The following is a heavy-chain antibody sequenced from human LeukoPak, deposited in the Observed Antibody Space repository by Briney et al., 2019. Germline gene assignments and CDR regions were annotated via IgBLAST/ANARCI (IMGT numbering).Heavy chain of an antibody. CDR2: IIPIFGTA. CDR3: ARDRITIFGWDAFDI. Sequence: GASVKVSCKASGGTFSSYAISWVRQAPGQGLEWMGGIIPIFGTANYAQKFQGRVTITTDESTSTAYMELSSLRSEDTAVYYCARDRITIFGWDAFDIWGQGTMVTVSS. J-gene: IGHJ3*02. D-gene: IGHD3-3*01. CDR1: GGTFSSYA. V-gene: IGHV1-69*05.